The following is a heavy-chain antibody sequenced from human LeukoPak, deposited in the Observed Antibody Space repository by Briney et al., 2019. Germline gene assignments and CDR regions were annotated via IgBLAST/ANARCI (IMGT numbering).Heavy chain of an antibody. CDR2: IYYIGST. Sequence: PSETLSLTCTVSGGSIRNYRWNWIRQSPGKGLEWIGYIYYIGSTNYNHFLESRVTMSIDRSNNQFSLRLRSVTAADTAVYYCARSPRRSDSDDWDYYFDYWGQGTLVTVSS. D-gene: IGHD2-21*02. CDR1: GGSIRNYR. J-gene: IGHJ4*02. CDR3: ARSPRRSDSDDWDYYFDY. V-gene: IGHV4-59*01.